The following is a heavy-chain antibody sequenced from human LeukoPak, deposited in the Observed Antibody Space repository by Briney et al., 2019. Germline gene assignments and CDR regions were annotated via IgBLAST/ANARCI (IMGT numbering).Heavy chain of an antibody. D-gene: IGHD3-9*01. CDR3: VRNLPGAGY. V-gene: IGHV3-7*01. Sequence: GGSLRLSCAASGFTFNNYWLSWVRQAPGKGLEWVANIKTDGSESYYVDAVKGRFTISRDNTKNSLYLQMNNLRVEDTAVYYCVRNLPGAGYWGQGTLVIVSS. CDR2: IKTDGSES. CDR1: GFTFNNYW. J-gene: IGHJ4*02.